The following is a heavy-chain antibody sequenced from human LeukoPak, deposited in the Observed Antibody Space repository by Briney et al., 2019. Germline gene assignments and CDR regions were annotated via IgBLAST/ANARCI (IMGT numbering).Heavy chain of an antibody. CDR1: GFTFSSYW. CDR2: INSDGSST. J-gene: IGHJ4*02. Sequence: GGSPRLSCAASGFTFSSYWMHWVRQAPGKGLVWVSRINSDGSSTSYADSVKGRFTISRDNAKNTLYLQMNSLRAEDTAVYYCARRTVVGTLDYWGQGTLVTVSS. CDR3: ARRTVVGTLDY. V-gene: IGHV3-74*01. D-gene: IGHD6-13*01.